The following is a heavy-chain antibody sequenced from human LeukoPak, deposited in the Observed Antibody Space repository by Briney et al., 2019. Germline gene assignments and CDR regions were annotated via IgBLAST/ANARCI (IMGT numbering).Heavy chain of an antibody. CDR1: GYTFTGYY. CDR3: ARAKYSSSCFDY. Sequence: GAPVKVSCKASGYTFTGYYMHWVRQAPGQGLEWMGWINPNSGGTNYAQKFQGRVTMTRDTSISTAYMELSRLRSDDTAVYYCARAKYSSSCFDYWGQGTLVTVSS. V-gene: IGHV1-2*02. CDR2: INPNSGGT. J-gene: IGHJ4*02. D-gene: IGHD6-13*01.